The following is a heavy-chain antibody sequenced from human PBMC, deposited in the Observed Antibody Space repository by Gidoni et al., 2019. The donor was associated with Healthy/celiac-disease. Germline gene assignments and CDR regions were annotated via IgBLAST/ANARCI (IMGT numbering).Heavy chain of an antibody. D-gene: IGHD3-10*01. CDR1: GFPFGNAW. CDR3: TTPRGYYGSGSYTDY. CDR2: IKSKTDGGTT. V-gene: IGHV3-15*01. J-gene: IGHJ4*02. Sequence: EVQLVESGGGLVKPGGSLLLSCAASGFPFGNAWMSWVRQAPGKGLEWVGRIKSKTDGGTTDYAAPVKGRFTISRDDSKNTLYLQMNSLKAEDTAVYYCTTPRGYYGSGSYTDYWGQGTLVTVSS.